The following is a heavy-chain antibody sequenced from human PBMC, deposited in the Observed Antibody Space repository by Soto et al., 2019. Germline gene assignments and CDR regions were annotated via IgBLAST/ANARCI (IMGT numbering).Heavy chain of an antibody. CDR3: ARALAYCNTGACHSYDP. D-gene: IGHD2-8*01. CDR2: ISGSSDYI. V-gene: IGHV3-21*01. CDR1: GFTFSSSS. J-gene: IGHJ5*02. Sequence: EVQLVQSGGGLVKPGESLRLSCAASGFTFSSSSMKWVRQAPGKGLEWVSSISGSSDYIYYADSVKGRFTISRDNAKNSLYLQMNSLRDEDTAVYSCARALAYCNTGACHSYDPWGQGALVTVSS.